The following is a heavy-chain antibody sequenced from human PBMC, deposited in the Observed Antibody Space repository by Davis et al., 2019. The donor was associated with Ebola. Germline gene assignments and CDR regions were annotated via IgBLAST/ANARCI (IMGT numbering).Heavy chain of an antibody. CDR1: GGPISSGNYY. Sequence: PSETLSLTCTVSGGPISSGNYYWSCLRQHSGKGLECIGYIYYSGNTYYKPSLKSLVTISEDTSKNQFSLKLSSVTAADTAVYYCARGAASGSYRPPFMDVWGKGTTVTVSS. J-gene: IGHJ6*03. V-gene: IGHV4-31*01. CDR2: IYYSGNT. D-gene: IGHD3-3*01. CDR3: ARGAASGSYRPPFMDV.